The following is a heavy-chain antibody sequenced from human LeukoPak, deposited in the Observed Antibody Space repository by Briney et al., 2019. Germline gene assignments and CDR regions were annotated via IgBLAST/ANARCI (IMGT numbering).Heavy chain of an antibody. CDR1: GGSITTYS. V-gene: IGHV4-4*07. Sequence: KASETLSLTCTVFGGSITTYSWSWIRQPAGRGLEWTGRFYSSGSTDYNPSLKSRVTMSVDTSKNQVSLKLSSVTAADTAIYYCARDFSSKNWFDTWGQGTLVTVSS. J-gene: IGHJ5*02. D-gene: IGHD2/OR15-2a*01. CDR3: ARDFSSKNWFDT. CDR2: FYSSGST.